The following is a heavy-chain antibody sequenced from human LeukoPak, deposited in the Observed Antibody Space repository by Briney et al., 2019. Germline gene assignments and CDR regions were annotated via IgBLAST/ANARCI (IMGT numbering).Heavy chain of an antibody. Sequence: GGSLRLSCAASGFTFSSHWMSWVRQAPGKGLEWVASIKQDGREKHHVDSVKGRFTISRDNAKNTLYLQMSSLRAEDTAVYYCATGNYYDSRGYYTFGHWGQGTLVTVSS. V-gene: IGHV3-7*01. CDR2: IKQDGREK. CDR3: ATGNYYDSRGYYTFGH. J-gene: IGHJ4*02. D-gene: IGHD3-22*01. CDR1: GFTFSSHW.